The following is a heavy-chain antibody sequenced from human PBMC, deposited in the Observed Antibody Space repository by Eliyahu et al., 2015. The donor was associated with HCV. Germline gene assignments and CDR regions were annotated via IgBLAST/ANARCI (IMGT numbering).Heavy chain of an antibody. Sequence: EVQLVESGGGLVKPGGSLRLSCAASGFTFSNAWMSWVRQAPGKGLEWVGRIKSKTDGGTTDYAAPVKGRFTISRDDSKNTLYLQMNSLKTEDTAVYYCTTEYCSSTSCYTSGFWGQGTMVTVSS. D-gene: IGHD2-2*02. V-gene: IGHV3-15*01. CDR2: IKSKTDGGTT. J-gene: IGHJ3*01. CDR3: TTEYCSSTSCYTSGF. CDR1: GFTFSNAW.